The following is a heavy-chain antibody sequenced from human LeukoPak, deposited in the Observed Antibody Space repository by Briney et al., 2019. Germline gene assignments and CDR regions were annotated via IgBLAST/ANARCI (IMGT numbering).Heavy chain of an antibody. Sequence: PGGSLRLSCAASGFTFSSYSMNWVRQAPGKGLEWVSSISSSSSYIYYADSVKGRFTISRDNAKNSLFLQMNSLRAEDTALYYCARDRSYGFDYWDQGTLVTVSS. J-gene: IGHJ4*02. CDR3: ARDRSYGFDY. CDR1: GFTFSSYS. V-gene: IGHV3-21*01. D-gene: IGHD5-18*01. CDR2: ISSSSSYI.